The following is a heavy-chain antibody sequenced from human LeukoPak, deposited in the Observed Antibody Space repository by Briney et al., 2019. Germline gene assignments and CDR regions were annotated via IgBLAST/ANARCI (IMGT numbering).Heavy chain of an antibody. V-gene: IGHV1-18*01. CDR1: GYTFTSYG. J-gene: IGHJ4*02. D-gene: IGHD3-10*01. CDR3: ARMWFGELIGGYYFDY. CDR2: ISAYNGNK. Sequence: ASVKVSCKASGYTFTSYGISWVRQAPGQGLEWMGWISAYNGNKNYAQKLQGRVTMTTDTSTSTAYMELRSLRSDDTAVYYCARMWFGELIGGYYFDYWGQGTLVTVSS.